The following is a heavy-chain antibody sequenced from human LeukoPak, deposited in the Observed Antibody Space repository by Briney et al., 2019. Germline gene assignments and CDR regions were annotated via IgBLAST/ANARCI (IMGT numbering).Heavy chain of an antibody. CDR2: ISYEGSVT. CDR1: GLTFSNYA. J-gene: IGHJ4*02. Sequence: RSGGSLRLSCAASGLTFSNYAFHWVRQPPGKGLEWAAVISYEGSVTYYADSVKGRFTISRDNSKNTLDLQMNSLRAEDTAVYCCATPQNYDSSGTPMDYWGQGTLVTVSS. CDR3: ATPQNYDSSGTPMDY. V-gene: IGHV3-30*04. D-gene: IGHD3-22*01.